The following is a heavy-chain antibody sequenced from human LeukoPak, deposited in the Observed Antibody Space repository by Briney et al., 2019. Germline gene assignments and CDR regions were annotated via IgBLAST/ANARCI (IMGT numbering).Heavy chain of an antibody. J-gene: IGHJ4*02. CDR2: IKQDGSEK. V-gene: IGHV3-7*01. CDR3: ALSRTLDY. CDR1: GFTFSSYW. D-gene: IGHD6-13*01. Sequence: PGGSLRLSCAASGFTFSSYWMTWVRQAPGKGLEWVAKIKQDGSEKYYVDSVKGRFTISRDNAKNSLYLQMYSLRAEDTAVYYCALSRTLDYWGQGTLVTVSS.